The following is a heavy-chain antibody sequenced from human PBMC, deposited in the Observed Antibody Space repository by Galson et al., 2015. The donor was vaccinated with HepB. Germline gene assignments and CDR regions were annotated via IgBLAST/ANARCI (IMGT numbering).Heavy chain of an antibody. D-gene: IGHD3-3*01. CDR1: GFTFSSYS. V-gene: IGHV3-48*02. CDR3: AREGFWSGYSTYYYYYMDV. Sequence: SLRLSCAASGFTFSSYSMNWVRQAPGKGLEWVSYISSSSSTIYYADSVKGRFTISRDNAKNSLYLQMNSLRDEDTAVYYCAREGFWSGYSTYYYYYMDVWGKGTTVTVSS. CDR2: ISSSSSTI. J-gene: IGHJ6*03.